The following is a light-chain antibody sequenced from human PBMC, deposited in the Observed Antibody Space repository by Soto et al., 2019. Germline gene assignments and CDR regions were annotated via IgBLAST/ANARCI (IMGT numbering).Light chain of an antibody. J-gene: IGLJ1*01. V-gene: IGLV2-14*01. CDR3: TSYTITSPYV. Sequence: QSALTQPASMSGSPGQSITISCTGTSSDIGRYNFVSWYQHHPGKAPKLIIYEATKRPSGVSYRFSGSKSGNTASLTISGLQAEDEADYYCTSYTITSPYVFGTVTKLTVL. CDR1: SSDIGRYNF. CDR2: EAT.